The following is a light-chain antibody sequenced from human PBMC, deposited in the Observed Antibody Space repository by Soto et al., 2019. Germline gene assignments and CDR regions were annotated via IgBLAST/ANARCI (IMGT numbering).Light chain of an antibody. V-gene: IGKV1-5*03. J-gene: IGKJ2*01. CDR3: QQYYSHYT. CDR1: QSISSW. Sequence: DIQMTQSPSTLSASVGDRVTITCRASQSISSWLAWYQQKPGKAPKLLIYKASTSESGVPSRFSGSGSGTEFTLTISRLQPDDVATYYCQQYYSHYTFGQGTKVEIK. CDR2: KAS.